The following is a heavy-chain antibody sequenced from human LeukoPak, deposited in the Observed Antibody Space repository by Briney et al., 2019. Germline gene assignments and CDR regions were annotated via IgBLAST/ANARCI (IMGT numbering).Heavy chain of an antibody. Sequence: PGGSLRLSCAASGFSFSRYAMSWVRQAPGKGLEWVSAISGSGGSTYYADSVKGRFTISRDNSKNTLYLQMNSLRAEDTAVIYLPNEHSDENSRSSGYWGQGTLVTVSS. D-gene: IGHD6-6*01. J-gene: IGHJ4*02. CDR2: ISGSGGST. V-gene: IGHV3-23*01. CDR3: PNEHSDENSRSSGY. CDR1: GFSFSRYA.